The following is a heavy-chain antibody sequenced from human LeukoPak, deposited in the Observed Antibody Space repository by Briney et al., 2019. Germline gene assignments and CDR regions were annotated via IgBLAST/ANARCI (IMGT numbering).Heavy chain of an antibody. V-gene: IGHV3-23*01. CDR1: GFTFSSYA. D-gene: IGHD6-19*01. J-gene: IGHJ4*02. Sequence: GGSLRLSCAASGFTFSSYAMNWVGQAAGKGLEWVSVISSSGGTTYYSDSVKGPFITSRDNSKHTLYLQTNSLRAEDTAVYYCAKAGIAVPATPEYCGQGTQVTVSS. CDR3: AKAGIAVPATPEY. CDR2: ISSSGGTT.